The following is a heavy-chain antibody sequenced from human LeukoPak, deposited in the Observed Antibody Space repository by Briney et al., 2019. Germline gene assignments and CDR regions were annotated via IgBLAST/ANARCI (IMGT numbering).Heavy chain of an antibody. V-gene: IGHV3-11*01. Sequence: PGGSLRLSCAASGFTFSSYWMTWIRQAPGKGLEWVSYISSSGSTIYYADSVKGRFTISRDNAKNSLYLQMNSLRAEDTAVYYCARMIGGWYYFDYWGQGTLVTVSS. D-gene: IGHD6-19*01. CDR1: GFTFSSYW. CDR2: ISSSGSTI. J-gene: IGHJ4*02. CDR3: ARMIGGWYYFDY.